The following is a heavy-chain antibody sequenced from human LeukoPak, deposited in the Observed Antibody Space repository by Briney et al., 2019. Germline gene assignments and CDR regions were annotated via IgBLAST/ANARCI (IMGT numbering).Heavy chain of an antibody. D-gene: IGHD3-9*01. Sequence: PGGSLRLSCAASGFTFSSYAMSWVRQAPGKGLEWVSAISGSGGSTYYADSVKGRFTISRDNSKNTLYLQMNSLRAEDTAVYYCAKLADILTGYYNGNAFDIWGQGTMVTVSS. J-gene: IGHJ3*02. CDR1: GFTFSSYA. CDR2: ISGSGGST. CDR3: AKLADILTGYYNGNAFDI. V-gene: IGHV3-23*01.